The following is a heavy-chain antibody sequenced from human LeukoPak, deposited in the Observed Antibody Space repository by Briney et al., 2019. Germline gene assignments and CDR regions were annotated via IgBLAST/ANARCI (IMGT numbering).Heavy chain of an antibody. Sequence: PGGSLRLSCAASGFTFSGFYMHWVRQASGKGLEWVGLIRSKPNSYTTVYAASVQGRFTISRDDSKNTAYLQMNSLKAEDTAVYYCASARPTSSWTAFDIWGQGTMVTVSS. V-gene: IGHV3-73*01. CDR3: ASARPTSSWTAFDI. CDR1: GFTFSGFY. CDR2: IRSKPNSYTT. D-gene: IGHD6-13*01. J-gene: IGHJ3*02.